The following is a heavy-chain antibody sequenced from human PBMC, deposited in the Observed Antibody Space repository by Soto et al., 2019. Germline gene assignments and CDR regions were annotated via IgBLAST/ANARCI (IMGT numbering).Heavy chain of an antibody. CDR2: ISGDGNIK. D-gene: IGHD2-21*01. CDR1: AFTFSDYT. V-gene: IGHV3-30*18. CDR3: SKDGMATSDFYDAFDI. Sequence: QVHLVESGGGVVQPGASLRLSCAASAFTFSDYTMFWVRQAPGKGLEWVGSISGDGNIKIYADSVKGRFSISRDNSKNPLYVQMSSLRNEDTAMYYCSKDGMATSDFYDAFDIWGLGTMVTVSS. J-gene: IGHJ3*02.